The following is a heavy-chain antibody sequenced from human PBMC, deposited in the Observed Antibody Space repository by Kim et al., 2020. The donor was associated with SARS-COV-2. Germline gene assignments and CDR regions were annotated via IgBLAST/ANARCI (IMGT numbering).Heavy chain of an antibody. V-gene: IGHV3-23*01. CDR1: GFSFSTYA. D-gene: IGHD3-16*01. CDR3: AKVGPWYCDS. CDR2: ISATGAAT. J-gene: IGHJ1*01. Sequence: GGSLRLSCVASGFSFSTYAMSWVRQAPGRGLEWVSTISATGAATYYSDSVKDRFTISRDNSKSTLFLHMSTLRAEDTALYYCAKVGPWYCDSWGQGTLVTVSS.